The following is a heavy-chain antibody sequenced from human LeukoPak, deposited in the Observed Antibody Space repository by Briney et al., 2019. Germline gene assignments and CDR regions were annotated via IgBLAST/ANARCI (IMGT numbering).Heavy chain of an antibody. Sequence: PSETLSLTCTVSGGSISSSSYYWGWIRQPPGKGLEWIGSIYYSGSTYYNPSLKSRVTISVDTSKNQFSLKLGSVTASDTAVYYCARHTTAGGIAAAGAFDIWGQGTMVTVSS. V-gene: IGHV4-39*01. CDR3: ARHTTAGGIAAAGAFDI. CDR1: GGSISSSSYY. D-gene: IGHD6-13*01. J-gene: IGHJ3*02. CDR2: IYYSGST.